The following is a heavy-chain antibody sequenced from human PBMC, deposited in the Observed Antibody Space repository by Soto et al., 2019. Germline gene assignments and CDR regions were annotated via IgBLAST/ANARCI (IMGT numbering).Heavy chain of an antibody. CDR2: IYPGDSDT. V-gene: IGHV5-51*01. CDR3: ARQWVDYYGSGSPLGPRRDYYYYGMDV. D-gene: IGHD3-10*01. J-gene: IGHJ6*02. CDR1: GYSFTSYW. Sequence: SGESLKISCKGSGYSFTSYWIGWVRQMPGKGLEWMGIIYPGDSDTRYSPSFQGQVTISADKSISTAYLQWSSLKASDTAMYYCARQWVDYYGSGSPLGPRRDYYYYGMDVWGQGTTVTVSS.